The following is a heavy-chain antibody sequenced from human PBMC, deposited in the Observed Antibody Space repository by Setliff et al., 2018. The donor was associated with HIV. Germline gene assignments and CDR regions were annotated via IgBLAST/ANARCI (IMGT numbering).Heavy chain of an antibody. J-gene: IGHJ3*02. V-gene: IGHV3-21*06. Sequence: NPGGSLRLSCAASGFNLSPYTLTWVRQVPGKGLEWVSSISANSIHVYYADSLKGRFTISRDNARNSLYLQMNSLRVEDTAMYYCTSQGQNTFNIWGQGTMVTVSS. CDR1: GFNLSPYT. CDR3: TSQGQNTFNI. CDR2: ISANSIHV.